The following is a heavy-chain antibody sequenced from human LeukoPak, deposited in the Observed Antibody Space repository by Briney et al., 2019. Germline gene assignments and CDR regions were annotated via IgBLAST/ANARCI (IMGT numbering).Heavy chain of an antibody. CDR2: IIPILGIA. V-gene: IGHV1-69*02. J-gene: IGHJ5*02. CDR3: ARGGIVVVPAANWFDP. D-gene: IGHD2-2*01. Sequence: ASVKVSCKASGCTFSSYTISWVRQAPGQGLEWMGRIIPILGIANYAQKFQGRVTITADKSTSTAYMELSSLRSEGTAVYYCARGGIVVVPAANWFDPWGQGTLVTVSS. CDR1: GCTFSSYT.